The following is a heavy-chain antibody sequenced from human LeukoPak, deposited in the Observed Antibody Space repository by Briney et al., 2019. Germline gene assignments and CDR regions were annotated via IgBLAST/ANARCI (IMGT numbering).Heavy chain of an antibody. D-gene: IGHD3-10*01. CDR1: GGTFSSYA. CDR3: ARGRITMVRGSRGALGY. J-gene: IGHJ4*02. CDR2: IIPIFGTA. V-gene: IGHV1-69*05. Sequence: EASVKVSCKASGGTFSSYAISWVRQAPGQGLEWMGRIIPIFGTANYAQKFQGRVTMTRNTSIGTAYMELSSLRSEDTAVYYCARGRITMVRGSRGALGYWGQGTLVTVSS.